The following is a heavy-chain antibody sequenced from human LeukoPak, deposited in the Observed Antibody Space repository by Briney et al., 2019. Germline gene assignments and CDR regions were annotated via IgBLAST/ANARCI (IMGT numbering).Heavy chain of an antibody. CDR2: ISAYNGNT. V-gene: IGHV1-18*01. D-gene: IGHD2-2*01. CDR1: GYTFTSYG. CDR3: ARRGYCSSTSCYAVEFDY. J-gene: IGHJ4*02. Sequence: ASVKVFCKASGYTFTSYGISWVRQAPGQGLEWMGWISAYNGNTNYAQKLQGRVIMTTDTSTSTAYMELRSPRSDDTAVYYCARRGYCSSTSCYAVEFDYWGQGTLVTVSS.